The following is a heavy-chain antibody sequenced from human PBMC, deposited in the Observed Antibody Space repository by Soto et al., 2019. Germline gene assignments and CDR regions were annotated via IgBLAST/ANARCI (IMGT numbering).Heavy chain of an antibody. D-gene: IGHD6-13*01. V-gene: IGHV3-23*01. CDR2: ISGSGGST. J-gene: IGHJ4*02. Sequence: LRRSCAASGFTFSGYAMSWVRQAPGKGLEWVSAISGSGGSTYYADSVKGRFTISRDNSKSTLYLQMNSLRAEDTAVYYCAKAVSAAGLPYYFDYWGQGTLVTVSS. CDR1: GFTFSGYA. CDR3: AKAVSAAGLPYYFDY.